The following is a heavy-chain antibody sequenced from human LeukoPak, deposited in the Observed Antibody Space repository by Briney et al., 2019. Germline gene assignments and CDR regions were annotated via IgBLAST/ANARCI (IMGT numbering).Heavy chain of an antibody. CDR2: IYHSGST. CDR1: GGSISSSSNY. CDR3: ARGLNYYGSGSYYRYFDY. Sequence: PSETLSLTCTVSGGSISSSSNYWGWIRQPPGKGLEWIGYIYHSGSTYYNPSLKSRVTISVDRSKNQFSLKLSSVTAADTAVYYCARGLNYYGSGSYYRYFDYWGQGTLVTVSS. D-gene: IGHD3-10*01. V-gene: IGHV4-39*07. J-gene: IGHJ4*02.